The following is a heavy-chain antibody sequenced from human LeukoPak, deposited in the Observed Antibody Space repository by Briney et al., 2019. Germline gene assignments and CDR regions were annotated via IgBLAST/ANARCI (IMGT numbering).Heavy chain of an antibody. CDR3: ARGNWNRVFGDP. D-gene: IGHD1-20*01. CDR2: IIPIFGTA. CDR1: GYTFTSYG. V-gene: IGHV1-69*05. J-gene: IGHJ5*02. Sequence: SVKVSCKASGYTFTSYGISWVRQAPGQGLEWMGGIIPIFGTANYAQKFQGRVTITTDESTSTAYMELSSLRSEDTAVYYCARGNWNRVFGDPWGQGTLVTVSS.